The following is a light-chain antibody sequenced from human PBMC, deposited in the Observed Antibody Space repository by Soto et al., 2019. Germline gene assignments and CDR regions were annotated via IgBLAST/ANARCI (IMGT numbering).Light chain of an antibody. CDR2: EVS. J-gene: IGLJ2*01. Sequence: QSALTQPASVSGSPGQSITISCTGTSSDVGGYNYVSWYQQHPGKAPKLMIYEVSNRPSGVSNCFSGSKSGNTASLTISGLQAEDEADYYCSSYTTSSTIVVFGGGTKVTVL. V-gene: IGLV2-14*01. CDR3: SSYTTSSTIVV. CDR1: SSDVGGYNY.